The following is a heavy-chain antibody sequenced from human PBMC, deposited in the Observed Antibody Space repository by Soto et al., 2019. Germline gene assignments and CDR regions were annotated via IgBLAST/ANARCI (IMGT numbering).Heavy chain of an antibody. CDR3: ARDLATIFGVVTDLDAFDI. V-gene: IGHV3-7*01. Sequence: EVQLVESGGGLVQPGGSLRLSCAASGFTFSSYWMSWVRQAPGKGLEWVANIKQDGSEKYNVDSVKGRFTISRDNAKNSLYLQMNSLRAEDTAVYYCARDLATIFGVVTDLDAFDIWGQGTMVTVSS. D-gene: IGHD3-3*01. CDR2: IKQDGSEK. J-gene: IGHJ3*02. CDR1: GFTFSSYW.